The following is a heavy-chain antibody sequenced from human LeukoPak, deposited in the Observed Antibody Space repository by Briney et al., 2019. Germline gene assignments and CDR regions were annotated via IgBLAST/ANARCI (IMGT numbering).Heavy chain of an antibody. D-gene: IGHD3-22*01. CDR3: ARVILVEYYYDSSGGDAFDI. CDR2: ISSSSSYI. V-gene: IGHV3-21*01. Sequence: SGGSLRLSCAASGFTFSSYSMNWVRQAPGKGLEWVSSISSSSSYIYYADSVKGRFTISRDNAKNSLYLQMNSLRAEDTAVYYCARVILVEYYYDSSGGDAFDIWGQGTMVTVSS. CDR1: GFTFSSYS. J-gene: IGHJ3*02.